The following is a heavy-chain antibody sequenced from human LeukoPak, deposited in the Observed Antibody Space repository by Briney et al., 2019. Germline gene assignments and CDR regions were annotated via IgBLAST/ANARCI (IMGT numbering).Heavy chain of an antibody. J-gene: IGHJ4*02. V-gene: IGHV3-23*01. CDR3: AKDSFSTM. Sequence: PGGSLRLSCAASGFTFSSDSVTWVRQAPGKGLEWVSTISNSAVSTFYADPVKGRFSISRDNSKNTLRLHMSSLSAEDTAMYYCAKDSFSTMWGPGTLVTVSS. CDR2: ISNSAVST. CDR1: GFTFSSDS. D-gene: IGHD2/OR15-2a*01.